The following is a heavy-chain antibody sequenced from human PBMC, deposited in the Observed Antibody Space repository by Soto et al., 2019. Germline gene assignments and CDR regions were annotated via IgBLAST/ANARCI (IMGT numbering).Heavy chain of an antibody. D-gene: IGHD3-10*01. CDR3: ARSVLWCGGG. CDR1: GYTFTSYD. J-gene: IGHJ4*02. V-gene: IGHV1-8*01. Sequence: QVQLVQSGAEVKKPGASVKVSCKAAGYTFTSYDINWVRQATGQGVEWLGWMNPNSGNTGNAQKFQGRVTMTRNTSISTASMELSSVRSEITAVYYCARSVLWCGGGWGQGTLVTVSS. CDR2: MNPNSGNT.